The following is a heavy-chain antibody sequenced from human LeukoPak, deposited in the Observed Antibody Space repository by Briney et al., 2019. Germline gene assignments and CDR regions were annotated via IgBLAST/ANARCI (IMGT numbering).Heavy chain of an antibody. D-gene: IGHD5-12*01. J-gene: IGHJ4*02. CDR2: VHNSWNT. CDR3: ARGFLDVVATTDRPEGLDF. CDR1: GGSISSGDYC. Sequence: SQTLSLTCTVSGGSISSGDYCWTWVRQHPGKGLEWVGYVHNSWNTYYNPSLKSRVTISVDTSRNHFSLKLTSVTAAYTAVYYCARGFLDVVATTDRPEGLDFWGQGTLVTVSS. V-gene: IGHV4-31*03.